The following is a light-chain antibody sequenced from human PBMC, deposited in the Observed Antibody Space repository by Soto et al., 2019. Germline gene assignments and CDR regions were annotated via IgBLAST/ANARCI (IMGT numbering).Light chain of an antibody. CDR3: SSYAGSNNLGV. CDR2: EVS. CDR1: SSDVGGYNY. Sequence: QSVLTQPPSASGSPGQSVTISCTGTSSDVGGYNYVSWYQQHPGKAPKLMIYEVSKLPSGVPERFSGSKSGNTASLTVSGLQAEDEADYYCSSYAGSNNLGVFGTGTKLTVL. V-gene: IGLV2-8*01. J-gene: IGLJ1*01.